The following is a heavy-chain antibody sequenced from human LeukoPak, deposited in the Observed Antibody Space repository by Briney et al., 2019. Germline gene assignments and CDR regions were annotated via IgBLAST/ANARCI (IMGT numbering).Heavy chain of an antibody. V-gene: IGHV1-2*02. CDR3: ARASGRYWWFDS. Sequence: ASVKVSCKASGYTFTGYYLHWVRQAPGQGLEWMGCVNPNSGDTNYAQKFQGSVTMTRDTSISTVYMELSRLRSDDTAVYYCARASGRYWWFDSWGQGTLVTVSS. CDR2: VNPNSGDT. CDR1: GYTFTGYY. D-gene: IGHD1-26*01. J-gene: IGHJ5*01.